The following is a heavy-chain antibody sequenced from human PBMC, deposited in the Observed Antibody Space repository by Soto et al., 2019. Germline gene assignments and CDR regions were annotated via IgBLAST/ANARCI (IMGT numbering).Heavy chain of an antibody. J-gene: IGHJ4*01. D-gene: IGHD6-13*01. Sequence: GGSLRLSCAASGFTFSSYAMSWVRQAPGKGLEWVSAISGSGGSTDYADSVKGRFTISRDNSKNTLYLQMNSLRAEDTAVYYCAKDPGIAAAGLSYFDYWGHGTLVTVSS. CDR3: AKDPGIAAAGLSYFDY. CDR1: GFTFSSYA. CDR2: ISGSGGST. V-gene: IGHV3-23*01.